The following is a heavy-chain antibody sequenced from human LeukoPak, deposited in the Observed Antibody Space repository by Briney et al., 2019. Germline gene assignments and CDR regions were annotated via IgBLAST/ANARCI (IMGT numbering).Heavy chain of an antibody. V-gene: IGHV3-74*01. CDR2: INSDGSST. D-gene: IGHD6-13*01. Sequence: PGGSLRLSCAASGFTFNAYWMHWARQVPGKGLVWVSRINSDGSSTIYADSVKGRFTISRDNAKNTLYLQMNSLRAEDTAVYYCARGGSSWPFDYWGQGTLVTVSS. CDR3: ARGGSSWPFDY. CDR1: GFTFNAYW. J-gene: IGHJ4*02.